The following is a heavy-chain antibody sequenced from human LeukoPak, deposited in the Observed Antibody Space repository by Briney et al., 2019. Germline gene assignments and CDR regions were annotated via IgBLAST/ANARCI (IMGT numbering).Heavy chain of an antibody. Sequence: ASVTVSFKASAYTFTAYYMHWVRQAPGQGLEWMGWINPQTGGRDYAPNFQGRVTMTRDTSISTAYMELSRLRSDDTAVYYCARGDHYHIDYWSQGTLVTVSS. J-gene: IGHJ4*02. V-gene: IGHV1-2*02. CDR1: AYTFTAYY. CDR2: INPQTGGR. CDR3: ARGDHYHIDY. D-gene: IGHD1-26*01.